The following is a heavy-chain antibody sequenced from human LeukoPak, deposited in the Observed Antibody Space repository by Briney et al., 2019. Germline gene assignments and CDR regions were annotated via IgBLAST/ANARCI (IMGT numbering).Heavy chain of an antibody. D-gene: IGHD3-22*01. J-gene: IGHJ4*02. CDR1: AGSISSSSYY. V-gene: IGHV4-39*01. CDR2: TYYTGST. CDR3: ARQVLYYYDSSGRVNF. Sequence: SETLSLTCTVAAGSISSSSYYWGWIRQPPGKGLEWIASTYYTGSTYYNPSPKSRVTISVDTSKNQFSLKLSSVTAADTAVYYCARQVLYYYDSSGRVNFWGQGTLVTVSS.